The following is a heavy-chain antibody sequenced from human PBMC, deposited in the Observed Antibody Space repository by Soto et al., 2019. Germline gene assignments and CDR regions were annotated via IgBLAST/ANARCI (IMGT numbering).Heavy chain of an antibody. CDR1: GGSISSGGYS. Sequence: QLQLQESGSGLMKPSQTLSLTCAVSGGSISSGGYSWNWIRQPPGKGLEWIGYIYHSGSTYYNPSLKKRVTISVDRSKNQFSLKLSSVPAADTAVYYCASSHAGAHITAAVHWGQGTLVTVSS. CDR2: IYHSGST. D-gene: IGHD6-13*01. CDR3: ASSHAGAHITAAVH. V-gene: IGHV4-30-2*01. J-gene: IGHJ4*02.